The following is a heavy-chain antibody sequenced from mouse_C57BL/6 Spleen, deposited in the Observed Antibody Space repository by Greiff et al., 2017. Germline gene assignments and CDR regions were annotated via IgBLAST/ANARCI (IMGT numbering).Heavy chain of an antibody. V-gene: IGHV1-78*01. D-gene: IGHD2-2*01. J-gene: IGHJ2*01. CDR1: GYTFTDHT. Sequence: QVQLQQSDAELVKPGASVKISCKVSGYTFTDHTIHWMKQRPEQGLEWIGYIYPSDGSTKYNEKFKGKATLTADKSSSTAYMQLNSLTSEDTAVYVCASDFNGYHSGYFDYWGQGTTLTVSS. CDR3: ASDFNGYHSGYFDY. CDR2: IYPSDGST.